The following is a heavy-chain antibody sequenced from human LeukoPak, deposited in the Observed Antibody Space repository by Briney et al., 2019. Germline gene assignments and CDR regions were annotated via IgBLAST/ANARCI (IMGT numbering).Heavy chain of an antibody. V-gene: IGHV4-59*01. D-gene: IGHD1-26*01. J-gene: IGHJ4*02. CDR3: AGWDYFDY. CDR1: GGSISSYY. CDR2: IYYSGST. Sequence: SETLSLTCTVSGGSISSYYWSWIRQPPGKGLEWIGYIYYSGSTNYNPSLKSRVTISVDTSKNQFSLKLSSVTAADTAVYYCAGWDYFDYWGQGTLVTVSS.